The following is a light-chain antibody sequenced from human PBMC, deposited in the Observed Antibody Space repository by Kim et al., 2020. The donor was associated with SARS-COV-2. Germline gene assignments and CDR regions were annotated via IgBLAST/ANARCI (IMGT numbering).Light chain of an antibody. CDR2: GAS. V-gene: IGKV3-20*01. CDR1: QGVSSNY. CDR3: QQYDNSRRYS. Sequence: SASQRATLACRTRQGVSSNYLAWYQQKPGQAPRLLIYGASGRATGIPDRFSGSRSGTDFTLTISRLEPEESAVYYCQQYDNSRRYSFGQGTKLEI. J-gene: IGKJ2*01.